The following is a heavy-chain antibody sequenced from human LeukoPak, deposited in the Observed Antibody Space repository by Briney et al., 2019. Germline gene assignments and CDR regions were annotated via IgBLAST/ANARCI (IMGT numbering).Heavy chain of an antibody. V-gene: IGHV4-34*01. CDR2: INHSGST. CDR3: ARVYYAHAFDI. J-gene: IGHJ3*02. Sequence: PSETLSLTCAVYGGSFSGYYWSWIRQPPGKGLEWIGEINHSGSTNYNPSLKSRVTISVDTYKNQFSLKLSSVTAADTAVYYCARVYYAHAFDIWGQGTMVTVSS. D-gene: IGHD1-26*01. CDR1: GGSFSGYY.